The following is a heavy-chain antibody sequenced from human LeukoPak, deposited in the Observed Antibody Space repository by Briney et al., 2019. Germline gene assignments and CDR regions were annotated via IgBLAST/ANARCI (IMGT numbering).Heavy chain of an antibody. D-gene: IGHD1-26*01. CDR2: ISYDGSNK. V-gene: IGHV3-30*18. CDR1: GFTFSSYG. Sequence: GRSLRLSCAASGFTFSSYGRHWVRQAPGKGLEWVAVISYDGSNKYYADSVKGRFTISRDNSKNTLYLQMNSLRAEDTAVYYCAKDLDAGVVGPSDYWGQGTLVTVSS. J-gene: IGHJ4*02. CDR3: AKDLDAGVVGPSDY.